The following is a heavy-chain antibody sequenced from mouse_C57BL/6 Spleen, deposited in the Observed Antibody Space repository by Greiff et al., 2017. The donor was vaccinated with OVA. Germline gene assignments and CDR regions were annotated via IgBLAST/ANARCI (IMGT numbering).Heavy chain of an antibody. CDR3: ARDKYYSNYDAMDY. CDR2: ISDGGSYT. V-gene: IGHV5-4*01. Sequence: EVQRVESGGGLVKPGGSLKLSCAASGFTFSSYAMSWVRQTPEKRLEWVATISDGGSYTYYPDNVKGRFTISRDNAKNNLYLQMSHLKSEDTAMYYCARDKYYSNYDAMDYWGQGTSVTVSS. D-gene: IGHD2-5*01. CDR1: GFTFSSYA. J-gene: IGHJ4*01.